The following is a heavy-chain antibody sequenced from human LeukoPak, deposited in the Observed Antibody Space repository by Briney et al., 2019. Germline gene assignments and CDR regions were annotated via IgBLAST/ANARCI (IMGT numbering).Heavy chain of an antibody. CDR3: AREMEGDYGSGTFFDL. CDR2: ISYDGSNK. V-gene: IGHV3-30*04. Sequence: PGRSLRLTCAASGFIFGAYALHWVRQAPGKGLEWVAVISYDGSNKYYVDSVKGRITISRDNAKNSLYLQMNSLRAEDTAVYYCAREMEGDYGSGTFFDLWGQGNMVTVSS. J-gene: IGHJ4*02. D-gene: IGHD3-10*01. CDR1: GFIFGAYA.